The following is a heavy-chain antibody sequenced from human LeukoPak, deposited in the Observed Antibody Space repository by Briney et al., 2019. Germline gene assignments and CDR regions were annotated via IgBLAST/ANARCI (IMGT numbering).Heavy chain of an antibody. J-gene: IGHJ4*02. CDR1: GYTFTTYG. V-gene: IGHV1-18*01. CDR2: INPYNGNT. CDR3: ARELYGRFEH. D-gene: IGHD2-2*02. Sequence: ASVKVSCKASGYTFTTYGISWVRHAPGQGLECMGWINPYNGNTNYAQKLQGRVTMTTDTSTSTAYMELRSLRSDDTAVYYCARELYGRFEHWGQGTLVTVSS.